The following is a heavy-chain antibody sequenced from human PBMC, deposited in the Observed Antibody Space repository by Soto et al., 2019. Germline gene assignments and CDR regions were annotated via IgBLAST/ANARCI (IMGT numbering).Heavy chain of an antibody. D-gene: IGHD2-21*01. V-gene: IGHV5-10-1*01. CDR3: ARQYSAIPNCDY. CDR2: IDPSDSYA. CDR1: GYSFTSYW. J-gene: IGHJ4*02. Sequence: GESLKISCKSSGYSFTSYWINWVRQMPGKGLEWMGKIDPSDSYAEYSPSFQGHVTISVDKSGSTAYLRWNSLKASDTAMYYCARQYSAIPNCDYWGQGVLVTVSS.